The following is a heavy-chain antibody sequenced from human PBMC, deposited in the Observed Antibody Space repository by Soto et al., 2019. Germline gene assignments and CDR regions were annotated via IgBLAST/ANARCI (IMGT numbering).Heavy chain of an antibody. Sequence: GESLKISCAASGFTFSSYSMNWVRQAPGKGLEWVSYISSSSSTIYYADSVKGRFTISRDNAKNSLYLQMNSLRAEDTAVYYCARESMYNWNYGWFDPWGQGTLVTVSS. CDR3: ARESMYNWNYGWFDP. CDR1: GFTFSSYS. CDR2: ISSSSSTI. D-gene: IGHD1-7*01. V-gene: IGHV3-48*01. J-gene: IGHJ5*02.